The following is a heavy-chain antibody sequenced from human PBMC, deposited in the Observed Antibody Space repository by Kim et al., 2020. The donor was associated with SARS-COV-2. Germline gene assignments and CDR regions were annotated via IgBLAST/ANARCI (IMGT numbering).Heavy chain of an antibody. V-gene: IGHV4-30-2*05. Sequence: PAPKRRVTTSVDTSKNQFSLKLGSVTAADTAVYYCARAPITMIVVVAFDIWGQGTMVTVSS. CDR3: ARAPITMIVVVAFDI. D-gene: IGHD3-22*01. J-gene: IGHJ3*02.